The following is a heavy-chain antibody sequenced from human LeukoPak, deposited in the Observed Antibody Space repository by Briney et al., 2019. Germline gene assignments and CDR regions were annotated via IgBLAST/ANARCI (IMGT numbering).Heavy chain of an antibody. CDR2: IDPSDSYT. CDR1: GYSFTSYW. Sequence: HGESLKISCKGSGYSFTSYWISWVRQMPGKGLEWMGRIDPSDSYTNYSPSFQGHVTISADKSIGTAYLQWSSLKASDTAMYYCARSRESRGYYYGSGSYPVDYWGQETLVTVSS. CDR3: ARSRESRGYYYGSGSYPVDY. D-gene: IGHD3-10*01. J-gene: IGHJ4*02. V-gene: IGHV5-10-1*01.